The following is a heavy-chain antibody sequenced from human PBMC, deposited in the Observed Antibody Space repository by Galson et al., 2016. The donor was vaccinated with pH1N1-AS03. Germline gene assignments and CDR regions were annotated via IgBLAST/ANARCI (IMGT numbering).Heavy chain of an antibody. CDR1: GYTFTKFL. CDR2: MNPNNGST. J-gene: IGHJ5*02. Sequence: SVKVSCKASGYTFTKFLLSWVRQAPGQGLQWIGWMNPNNGSTAFAEKFLGRVTLTRDTSINTANMELTSLSSEDSAIYYCTRHGTKTRVMMPLGGEGSWFDPWGQGTLVTVSS. D-gene: IGHD2-21*01. CDR3: TRHGTKTRVMMPLGGEGSWFDP. V-gene: IGHV1-8*01.